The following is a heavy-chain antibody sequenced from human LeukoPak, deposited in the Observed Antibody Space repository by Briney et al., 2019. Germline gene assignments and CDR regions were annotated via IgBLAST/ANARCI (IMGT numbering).Heavy chain of an antibody. CDR1: GFTFSSYA. J-gene: IGHJ3*02. CDR3: ATVLAAAGSGGAFDI. Sequence: GGSLRLSCAASGFTFSSYAMTWVRQAPGKGLEWVSVTSTSGGNTYYADSVKGRFTISRDNSKNTLYLQMNSLRAEDTAVYYCATVLAAAGSGGAFDIWGQGTMLTVSS. D-gene: IGHD6-13*01. V-gene: IGHV3-23*01. CDR2: TSTSGGNT.